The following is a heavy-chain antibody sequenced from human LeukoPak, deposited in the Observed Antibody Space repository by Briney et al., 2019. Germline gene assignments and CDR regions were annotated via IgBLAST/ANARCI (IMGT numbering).Heavy chain of an antibody. CDR3: ARQRGSGCLDY. V-gene: IGHV3-23*01. CDR1: GITFSCYA. CDR2: ISGSGGST. J-gene: IGHJ4*02. Sequence: GVSLRLSCAASGITFSCYAMSWVRQAPGKGLEWVSAISGSGGSTYYADSVKGRFTISRDNAKNSLSLQMNSLRAEDTAVYYCARQRGSGCLDYWGQGTLVTVSS. D-gene: IGHD6-19*01.